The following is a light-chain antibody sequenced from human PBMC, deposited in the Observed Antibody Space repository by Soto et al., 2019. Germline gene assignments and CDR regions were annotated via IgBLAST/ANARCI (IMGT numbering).Light chain of an antibody. J-gene: IGKJ3*01. CDR2: GAS. Sequence: EIVLTQSPATLSLSPGERATLSCRASQSVSSSYLAWYQQKPRQAPRLLIYGASSRATGIPDRFSGSGSGTDFTLTISRLESEDFAVYYCQQYGSSPLTFGHGTKVDIK. CDR3: QQYGSSPLT. CDR1: QSVSSSY. V-gene: IGKV3-20*01.